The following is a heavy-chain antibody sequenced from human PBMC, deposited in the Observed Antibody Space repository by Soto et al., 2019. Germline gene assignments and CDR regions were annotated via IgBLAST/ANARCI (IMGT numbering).Heavy chain of an antibody. V-gene: IGHV3-11*01. J-gene: IGHJ6*03. CDR2: ISSSGSTI. Sequence: QVQLVESGGGLVKPGGSLRLSCAASGFTFSDYYMIWIRQAPGKGLEWVSDISSSGSTIYYADSVKGGFTISRDNAKNSLYLQMNSMRAEDTAMYYCARTMVRGVMTLQHDYYMDVWGKGTTVTVSS. CDR3: ARTMVRGVMTLQHDYYMDV. D-gene: IGHD3-10*01. CDR1: GFTFSDYY.